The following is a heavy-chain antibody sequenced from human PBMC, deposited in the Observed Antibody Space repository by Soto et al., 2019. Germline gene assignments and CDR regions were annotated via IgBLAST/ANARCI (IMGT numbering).Heavy chain of an antibody. CDR2: MNPKSGNR. D-gene: IGHD1-26*01. CDR3: ARGRDNRWESPRSPDY. J-gene: IGHJ4*02. V-gene: IGHV1-8*02. Sequence: QVQLVQSGAEVKKPGASVRVSCKASGYTFTNYDITWVRQATGQGLEWMGWMNPKSGNRGYAQRFQDRVTMTRDTAISTVYIELSGLRSDDTAVYFCARGRDNRWESPRSPDYWGQGTLVTVSS. CDR1: GYTFTNYD.